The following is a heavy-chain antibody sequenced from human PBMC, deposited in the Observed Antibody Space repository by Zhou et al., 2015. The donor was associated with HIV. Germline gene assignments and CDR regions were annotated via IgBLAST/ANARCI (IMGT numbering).Heavy chain of an antibody. Sequence: QVQLVQSGAEVKKPGSSVKVSCKASGGTFSSYAISWVRQAPGQGLEWMGGIIPIFGTANYAQKFQGRVTITADESTSTAYMELSSLRSEDTAVYYCARGTAVAGTSRSYGMDVWGQGDHGHRLL. D-gene: IGHD6-19*01. CDR1: GGTFSSYA. V-gene: IGHV1-69*01. J-gene: IGHJ6*02. CDR3: ARGTAVAGTSRSYGMDV. CDR2: IIPIFGTA.